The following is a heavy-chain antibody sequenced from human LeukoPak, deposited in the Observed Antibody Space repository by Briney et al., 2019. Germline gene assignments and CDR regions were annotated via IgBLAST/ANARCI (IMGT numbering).Heavy chain of an antibody. J-gene: IGHJ4*02. CDR3: ASNYGSGSYHYFDY. D-gene: IGHD3-10*01. CDR1: GGSISSGDYY. V-gene: IGHV4-30-4*01. Sequence: PSQTLSLTCTVSGGSISSGDYYWSWIRQPPGKGLEWIGYIYYSGSTYYNPSLKSRVTMSVDTSKNQFSLKMSSVTAADTAVYYCASNYGSGSYHYFDYWGQGTLVTVSS. CDR2: IYYSGST.